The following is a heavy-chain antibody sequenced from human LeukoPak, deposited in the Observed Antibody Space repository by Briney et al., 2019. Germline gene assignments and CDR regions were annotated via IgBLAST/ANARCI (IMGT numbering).Heavy chain of an antibody. CDR3: ARATGVSTGYRPTDY. J-gene: IGHJ4*02. CDR1: GFTFSSSG. V-gene: IGHV3-33*01. CDR2: IWYDGSNR. D-gene: IGHD3-22*01. Sequence: QSGNSLRLSCAASGFTFSSSGMHWVRQAPGKGLEWVAVIWYDGSNRYYADPVKGRFTVSRDNSKNTLYLQMNSLRAEDTAVYYCARATGVSTGYRPTDYWGQGTLVTVSS.